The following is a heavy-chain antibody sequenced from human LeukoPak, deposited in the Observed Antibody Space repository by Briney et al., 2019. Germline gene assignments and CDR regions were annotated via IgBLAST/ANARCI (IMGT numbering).Heavy chain of an antibody. CDR3: ARNISAGVDY. CDR2: ITPYNGYA. Sequence: ASVKVSCKATGYTLTSYGLSWVRQAPGQGPEWMGWITPYNGYAKYAQKFQGRVSMTTDTSTSTAYMELRSLRSDDTAVYYCARNISAGVDYWGQGTLVTVSS. D-gene: IGHD6-19*01. V-gene: IGHV1-18*01. J-gene: IGHJ4*02. CDR1: GYTLTSYG.